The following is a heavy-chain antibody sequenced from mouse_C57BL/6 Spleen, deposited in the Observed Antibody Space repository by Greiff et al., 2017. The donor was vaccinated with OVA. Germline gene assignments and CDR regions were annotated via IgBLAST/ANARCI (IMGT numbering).Heavy chain of an antibody. CDR1: GYTFTDYN. J-gene: IGHJ2*01. V-gene: IGHV1-18*01. CDR3: ARPGDYYGSSAYYFDY. D-gene: IGHD1-1*01. CDR2: INPNNGGT. Sequence: EVQLQQSGPELVKPGASVKIPCKASGYTFTDYNMDWVKQSHGKSLEWIGDINPNNGGTIYNQKYKGKATLTVDKSSSTAYMELRSLTSEDTAVYYCARPGDYYGSSAYYFDYWGQGTTLTVSS.